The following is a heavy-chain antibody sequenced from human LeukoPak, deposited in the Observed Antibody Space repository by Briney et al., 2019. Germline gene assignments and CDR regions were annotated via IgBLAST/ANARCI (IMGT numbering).Heavy chain of an antibody. CDR1: GVSISSYY. Sequence: SETLSLTCTVSGVSISSYYWSWIRQPPGKGLEWIGYIYYSGSTNYNPSLKSRVTISVDTSKNQFSLKLSSVTAADTAVYYCARGILAWFGTHRYYFDYWGQGTLVTVSS. V-gene: IGHV4-59*01. J-gene: IGHJ4*02. D-gene: IGHD3-10*01. CDR3: ARGILAWFGTHRYYFDY. CDR2: IYYSGST.